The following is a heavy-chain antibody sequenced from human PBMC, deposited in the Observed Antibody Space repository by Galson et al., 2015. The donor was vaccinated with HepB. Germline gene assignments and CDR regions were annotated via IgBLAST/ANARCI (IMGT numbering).Heavy chain of an antibody. J-gene: IGHJ4*02. V-gene: IGHV3-66*01. CDR3: ASIGRTGYYPFDY. CDR2: IYSGGST. D-gene: IGHD3/OR15-3a*01. Sequence: SLRLSCAASGFTVRSNYMSWVRQAPGKGLEWVSVIYSGGSTYYADSVKGRFTISRDNSENTLLLQMNSLRAEDTAVYYCASIGRTGYYPFDYWGQGTLVTVSS. CDR1: GFTVRSNY.